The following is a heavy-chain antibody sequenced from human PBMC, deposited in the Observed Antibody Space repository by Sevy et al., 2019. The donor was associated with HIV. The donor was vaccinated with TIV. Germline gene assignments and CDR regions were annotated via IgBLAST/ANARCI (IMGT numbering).Heavy chain of an antibody. CDR1: GYTFTTYA. D-gene: IGHD2-2*01. J-gene: IGHJ6*02. CDR2: INTNTGNP. CDR3: ARDPTQIVVVPAALRDCYYYAMDV. V-gene: IGHV7-4-1*02. Sequence: ASVKVSCKASGYTFTTYAINWVRQAPGQGLEWMGWINTNTGNPTYAQGFTGRFVFSLDTSVSTAYLQISSLKTEETAVYFCARDPTQIVVVPAALRDCYYYAMDVWGQGTTVTVSS.